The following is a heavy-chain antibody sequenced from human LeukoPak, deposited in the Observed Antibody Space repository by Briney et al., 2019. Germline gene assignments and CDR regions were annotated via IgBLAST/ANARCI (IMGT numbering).Heavy chain of an antibody. V-gene: IGHV4-34*01. Sequence: SETLSLTCAVYGGSFSGYYWSWIRQPPGKGLEWIGEINHSGSTNYNPSLKSRVTISVDTSKNQFSLKLSSVTAADTAVYYCARRADEPHFDYWGQGTLVTVSS. CDR3: ARRADEPHFDY. CDR1: GGSFSGYY. J-gene: IGHJ4*02. CDR2: INHSGST.